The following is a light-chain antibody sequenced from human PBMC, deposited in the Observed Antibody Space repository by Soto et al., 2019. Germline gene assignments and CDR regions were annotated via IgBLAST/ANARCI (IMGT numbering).Light chain of an antibody. CDR2: EDN. J-gene: IGLJ2*01. Sequence: NFMLTQPHSVSASPGKTVTISCTRSSGSIASNYIQWYQQRPGSAPTSVIYEDNQRPSGVPDRFSGSIDSSSNSASLTISGLKTEDEADYYCQSFGSNIVFGGGTQLTVL. V-gene: IGLV6-57*04. CDR3: QSFGSNIV. CDR1: SGSIASNY.